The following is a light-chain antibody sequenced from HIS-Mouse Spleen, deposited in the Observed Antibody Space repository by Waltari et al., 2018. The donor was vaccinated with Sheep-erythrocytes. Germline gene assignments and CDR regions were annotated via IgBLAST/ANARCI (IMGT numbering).Light chain of an antibody. V-gene: IGLV2-23*01. CDR3: CSYAGSSTPWV. Sequence: QSALTQPASVSGSPGQSLTIPCTGTRSDVGSYNLFHWYQQHPGKAPKLMIYEGSKRPSGVSNRFSGSKSGNTASLTISGLQAEDEADYYCCSYAGSSTPWVFGGGTKLTVL. J-gene: IGLJ3*02. CDR1: RSDVGSYNL. CDR2: EGS.